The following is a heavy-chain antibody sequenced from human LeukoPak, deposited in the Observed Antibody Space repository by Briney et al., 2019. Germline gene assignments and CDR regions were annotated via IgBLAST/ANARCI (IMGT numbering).Heavy chain of an antibody. V-gene: IGHV4-31*03. CDR3: GVFGRDGYNSPLLDAFDI. D-gene: IGHD5-24*01. Sequence: SETLSLTCTVSGGSISSGGYYWSWIRQHPGKGLEWIGYVYYSGSTYYNPSLKSRVTISVDTSKNQFSLKLSSVTAADTAVYYCGVFGRDGYNSPLLDAFDIWGQGTMVTVSS. J-gene: IGHJ3*02. CDR1: GGSISSGGYY. CDR2: VYYSGST.